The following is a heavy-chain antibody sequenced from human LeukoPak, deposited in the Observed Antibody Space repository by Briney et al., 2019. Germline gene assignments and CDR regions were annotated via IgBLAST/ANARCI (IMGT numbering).Heavy chain of an antibody. CDR2: ISSSSSYI. Sequence: GGSLRLSCAASGFTFSSYSMTWVRQAPGKGLEWVSSISSSSSYIYYADSVKGRFTISRDNAKNSLYLQMNSLRAEDTAVYYCARGGQTYYYDSSGYPFDYWGQGTLVTVSS. CDR1: GFTFSSYS. J-gene: IGHJ4*02. CDR3: ARGGQTYYYDSSGYPFDY. D-gene: IGHD3-22*01. V-gene: IGHV3-21*01.